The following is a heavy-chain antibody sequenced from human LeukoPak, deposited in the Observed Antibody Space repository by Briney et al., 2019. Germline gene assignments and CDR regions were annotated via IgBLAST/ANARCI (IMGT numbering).Heavy chain of an antibody. Sequence: GGSLRLSCAASGFTFSNYWMHWVGQAPGKRLVWVSLINSDGSSTIYADSVKGRFTISRDNAKNTLYLQMNSLRAEDTAVYYCARGLTIFGVVNDAFDFWGQGTMITVSS. CDR3: ARGLTIFGVVNDAFDF. CDR2: INSDGSST. D-gene: IGHD3-3*01. CDR1: GFTFSNYW. J-gene: IGHJ3*01. V-gene: IGHV3-74*01.